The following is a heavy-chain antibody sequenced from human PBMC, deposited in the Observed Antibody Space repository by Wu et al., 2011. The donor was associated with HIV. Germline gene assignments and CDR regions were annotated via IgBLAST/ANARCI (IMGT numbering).Heavy chain of an antibody. D-gene: IGHD2/OR15-2a*01. CDR1: GYTFISYG. CDR3: ATTATGGTASSPWFDP. Sequence: QVLLVQSGAEVMKPGAPVTVSCKASGYTFISYGISWVRQAPGQGLEWMGWISAYNGNTNYAQKFQDRVTMTTDTSTSTAYMELRSLRSDDTAVYYCATTATGGTASSPWFDPWGQGTLVTVSS. CDR2: ISAYNGNT. V-gene: IGHV1-18*01. J-gene: IGHJ5*02.